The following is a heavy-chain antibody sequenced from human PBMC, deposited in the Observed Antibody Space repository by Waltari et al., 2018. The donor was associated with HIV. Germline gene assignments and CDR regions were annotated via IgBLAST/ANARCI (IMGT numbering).Heavy chain of an antibody. CDR2: VNPNSGGT. Sequence: QVQLVQSGAEVKKPGASVKVSCKASGYTFTGYYMHWVRQAPGQGLEWMGWVNPNSGGTNYAQKFQGRVTMTRDTSISTAHMELSRLRSDDTAVYYCARADYYGSGSQDYWGQGTLVTVSS. J-gene: IGHJ4*02. CDR3: ARADYYGSGSQDY. D-gene: IGHD3-10*01. CDR1: GYTFTGYY. V-gene: IGHV1-2*02.